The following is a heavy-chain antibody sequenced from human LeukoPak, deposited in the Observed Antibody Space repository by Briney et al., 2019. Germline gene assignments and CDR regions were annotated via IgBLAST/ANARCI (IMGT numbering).Heavy chain of an antibody. Sequence: GGSLRLSCAASGLLFSNVWMTWVRQAPGKGLEWIGRIKSKTDGGTTDYAAHVQGRFSISRDDSENTLYLEMNSLKTEDTAVYNCATEFEGGEYNRRFDYWGQGTLVTVSS. D-gene: IGHD1-1*01. CDR1: GLLFSNVW. J-gene: IGHJ4*02. CDR3: ATEFEGGEYNRRFDY. CDR2: IKSKTDGGTT. V-gene: IGHV3-15*01.